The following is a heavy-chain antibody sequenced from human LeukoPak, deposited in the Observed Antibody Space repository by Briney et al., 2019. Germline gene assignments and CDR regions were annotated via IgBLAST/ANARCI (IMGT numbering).Heavy chain of an antibody. V-gene: IGHV3-9*01. Sequence: PWGSLRLSCAASGFTFDDYAMHWVRQAPGKGLEWVSGISWNSGSIGYADSVKGRFTISRDNAKNSLYLQMNSLRAEDTALYYCARGEFGDLRYDCWGQGSLVTVSS. CDR3: ARGEFGDLRYDC. D-gene: IGHD4-17*01. CDR1: GFTFDDYA. J-gene: IGHJ4*02. CDR2: ISWNSGSI.